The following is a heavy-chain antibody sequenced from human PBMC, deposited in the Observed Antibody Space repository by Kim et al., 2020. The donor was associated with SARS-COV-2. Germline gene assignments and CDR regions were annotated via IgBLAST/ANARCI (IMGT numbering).Heavy chain of an antibody. J-gene: IGHJ4*02. CDR1: GYTFTGYY. CDR2: INPNSGGT. Sequence: ASVKVSCKASGYTFTGYYMHWVRQAPGQGLEWMGWINPNSGGTNYAQKFQGRVTMTRDTSISTAYMELSRLRSDDTAVYYCAREGGNWNYVLLTYYFDYWGQGTLVTVSS. D-gene: IGHD1-7*01. V-gene: IGHV1-2*02. CDR3: AREGGNWNYVLLTYYFDY.